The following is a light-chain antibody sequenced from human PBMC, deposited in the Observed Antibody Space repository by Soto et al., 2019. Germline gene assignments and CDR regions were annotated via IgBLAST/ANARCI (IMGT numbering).Light chain of an antibody. Sequence: DIVMTQSPDSLAVSLGERATINCKSSQSLFYSPNNKTYLAWYQHKAGQSPKLLIYWASNRESGAPHRVSGSGSGTDFTLTIGSLQAADVAVYYCQQYYRVPQLTFGAGTKVEIK. V-gene: IGKV4-1*01. J-gene: IGKJ4*01. CDR2: WAS. CDR1: QSLFYSPNNKTY. CDR3: QQYYRVPQLT.